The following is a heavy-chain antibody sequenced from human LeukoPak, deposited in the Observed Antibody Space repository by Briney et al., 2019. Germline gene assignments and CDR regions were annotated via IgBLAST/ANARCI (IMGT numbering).Heavy chain of an antibody. CDR3: AKLGGGSYYNY. J-gene: IGHJ4*02. D-gene: IGHD1-26*01. CDR1: GFTFSSYG. Sequence: PGGTLRLSCAASGFTFSSYGMSWVRQAPGKGLEWVSAISGSGGSTYYADSVKGRFTISRDNSKNTLYLQMNSLRAEDTAVYYCAKLGGGSYYNYWGQGTLVTVSS. V-gene: IGHV3-23*01. CDR2: ISGSGGST.